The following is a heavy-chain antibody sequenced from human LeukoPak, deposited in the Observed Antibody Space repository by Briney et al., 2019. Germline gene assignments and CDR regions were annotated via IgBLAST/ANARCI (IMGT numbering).Heavy chain of an antibody. CDR3: AKVIYSSSSPFDY. CDR2: ISGSGYST. CDR1: GFTFSSYA. D-gene: IGHD6-6*01. V-gene: IGHV3-23*01. J-gene: IGHJ4*02. Sequence: GKSLRLSCAASGFTFSSYAMSWVRQAPGKGLEWVSIISGSGYSTYYADSAKGRFTISRDNSKNTLFLQMNSLRAEDTAVYYCAKVIYSSSSPFDYWGQGTLVTVSS.